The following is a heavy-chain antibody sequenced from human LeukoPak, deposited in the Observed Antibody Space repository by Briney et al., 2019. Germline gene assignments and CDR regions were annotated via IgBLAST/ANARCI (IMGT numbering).Heavy chain of an antibody. CDR1: GFTFSSFA. V-gene: IGHV3-66*01. Sequence: GGSLRLSCAASGFTFSSFAMHWVRQAPGKGLDWVSIIYRGGSTYYADSVKDRFTISRDNSKNTVYLQMNSLRAEDTAVYYCAGSYVSRSFDYWGQGTLVTVSS. CDR3: AGSYVSRSFDY. D-gene: IGHD3-16*01. CDR2: IYRGGST. J-gene: IGHJ4*02.